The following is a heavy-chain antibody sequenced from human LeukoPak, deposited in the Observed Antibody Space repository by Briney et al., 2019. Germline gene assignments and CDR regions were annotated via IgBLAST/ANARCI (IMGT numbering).Heavy chain of an antibody. V-gene: IGHV1-2*02. J-gene: IGHJ4*02. Sequence: ASVKVSCKASGYSFNDKYLHWVRQAPGQGLEWMGSINPNSGGTNYAQKFQGRGTMTTDTSMSTAYMELSRLTSDDTAVYYCARGNFYDNKGYSPELRYWGQGTLVTVSS. CDR1: GYSFNDKY. CDR2: INPNSGGT. CDR3: ARGNFYDNKGYSPELRY. D-gene: IGHD3-10*01.